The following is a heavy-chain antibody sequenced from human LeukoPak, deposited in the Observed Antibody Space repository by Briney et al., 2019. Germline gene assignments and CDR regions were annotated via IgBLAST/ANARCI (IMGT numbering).Heavy chain of an antibody. CDR1: GLTFSSYA. V-gene: IGHV3-23*01. CDR2: ISGSGAYT. J-gene: IGHJ1*01. Sequence: GGSLRLSCAASGLTFSSYAMSWVRQAPGKGLDWVSTISGSGAYTYYADSVKGRFTISRDNSKNTLYLQMNSLRAEDTAVYYCAKYFASGSYYKLPHWGQGTLVTVSS. D-gene: IGHD3-10*01. CDR3: AKYFASGSYYKLPH.